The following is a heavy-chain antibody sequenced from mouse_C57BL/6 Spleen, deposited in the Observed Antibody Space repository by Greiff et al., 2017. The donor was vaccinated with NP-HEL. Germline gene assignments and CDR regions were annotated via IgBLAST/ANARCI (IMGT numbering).Heavy chain of an antibody. D-gene: IGHD2-2*01. CDR3: ARYYGYDQGPYAMDY. CDR2: IYPRSGNT. J-gene: IGHJ4*01. CDR1: GYTFTSYG. Sequence: QVQLQQSGAELARPGASVKLSCKASGYTFTSYGISWVKQRTGQGLEWIGEIYPRSGNTYYNEKFKGKATLTAEQSSSTAYMELRSLTSEVSAVCFCARYYGYDQGPYAMDYWGQGTSGTVSS. V-gene: IGHV1-81*01.